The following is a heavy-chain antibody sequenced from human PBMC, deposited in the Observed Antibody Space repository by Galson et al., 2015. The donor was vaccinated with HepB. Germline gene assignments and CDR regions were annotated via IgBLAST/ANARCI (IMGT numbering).Heavy chain of an antibody. CDR2: ISSSSSYI. J-gene: IGHJ6*02. Sequence: SLRLSCAASGFTFSSYSMNWVRQAPGKGLEWVSSISSSSSYIYYADSVKGRFTISRDNAKNSLYLQMNSLRAEDTAVYYCAKMGGRRTVRIPSMGYHGMDVWGQGTTVTVSS. CDR1: GFTFSSYS. D-gene: IGHD3-16*02. V-gene: IGHV3-21*01. CDR3: AKMGGRRTVRIPSMGYHGMDV.